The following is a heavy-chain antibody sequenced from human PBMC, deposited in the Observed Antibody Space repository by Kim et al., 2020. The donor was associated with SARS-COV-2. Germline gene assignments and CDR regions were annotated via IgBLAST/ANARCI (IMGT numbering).Heavy chain of an antibody. J-gene: IGHJ6*01. CDR2: MSPKDDDS. CDR1: GYTFTSYE. CDR3: ARRGGAKQRSSWAYGLDV. D-gene: IGHD2-15*01. Sequence: ASVKVSCKASGYTFTSYEINWVRQTTGQGLEWMGWMSPKDDDSGFAQKFQGRVTMTKNTSINTLYMELSSLRPEDTAVYYCARRGGAKQRSSWAYGLDVW. V-gene: IGHV1-8*02.